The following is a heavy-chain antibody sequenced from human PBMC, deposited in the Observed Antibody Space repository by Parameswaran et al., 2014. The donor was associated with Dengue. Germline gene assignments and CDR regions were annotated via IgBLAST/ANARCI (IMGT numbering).Heavy chain of an antibody. V-gene: IGHV1-46*01. D-gene: IGHD3-3*01. J-gene: IGHJ6*02. CDR2: INPSGGST. CDR3: ARETTIFGVVAADYYYYGMDV. Sequence: WVRQAPGQGLEWMGIINPSGGSTSYAQKFQGRVTMTRDTSTSTVYMELSSLRSEDTAVYYCARETTIFGVVAADYYYYGMDVWGQGTTVTVSS.